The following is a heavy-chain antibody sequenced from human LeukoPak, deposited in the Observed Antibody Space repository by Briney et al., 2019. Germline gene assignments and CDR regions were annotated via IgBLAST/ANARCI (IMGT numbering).Heavy chain of an antibody. CDR2: IISSGSTI. CDR3: AGGGWNRNYYYYMDV. CDR1: GLTFSDYY. V-gene: IGHV3-11*01. Sequence: GGSLRLSCADSGLTFSDYYMSWIRQAPGKGLEWVSYIISSGSTIYYADSVKGRFTISRDNAKNSLYLQMNSLRAEDTAVYYCAGGGWNRNYYYYMDVWGKGTTVTVSS. J-gene: IGHJ6*03. D-gene: IGHD1-1*01.